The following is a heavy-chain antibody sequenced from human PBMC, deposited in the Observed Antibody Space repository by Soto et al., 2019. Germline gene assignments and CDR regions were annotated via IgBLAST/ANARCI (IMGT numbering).Heavy chain of an antibody. D-gene: IGHD3-10*01. V-gene: IGHV3-7*01. Sequence: PGGSLRLSCAASGFTFSGYWMIWVRQAPGKGLEWVANIKQDGSEKYYVDSVKGRFTISRDNAKNSLYLQMNSLRAEDTAVYYCARDSTAYYGSGTYYNHWGQGTLVTVSS. CDR2: IKQDGSEK. CDR1: GFTFSGYW. J-gene: IGHJ4*02. CDR3: ARDSTAYYGSGTYYNH.